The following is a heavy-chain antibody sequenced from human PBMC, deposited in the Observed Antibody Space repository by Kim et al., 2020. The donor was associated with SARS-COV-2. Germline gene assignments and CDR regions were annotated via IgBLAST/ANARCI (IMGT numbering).Heavy chain of an antibody. CDR3: ARVGTGRGRFVFFDY. J-gene: IGHJ4*02. V-gene: IGHV4-34*01. D-gene: IGHD7-27*01. CDR1: GGSFSGYY. CDR2: INHSGST. Sequence: SETLSLTCAVYGGSFSGYYWSWIRQPPGKGLEWIGEINHSGSTNYNPSLKSRVTISVDTSKNQFSLKLSSVTAADTAVYYCARVGTGRGRFVFFDYWGQGTLVTVTS.